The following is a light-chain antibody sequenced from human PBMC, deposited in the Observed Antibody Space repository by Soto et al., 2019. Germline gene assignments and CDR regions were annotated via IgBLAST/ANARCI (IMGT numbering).Light chain of an antibody. CDR3: AAWDDSLNGDV. J-gene: IGLJ1*01. V-gene: IGLV1-44*01. Sequence: QSVLTQPPSASGTPGQRVTMSCSGSSSNIGSNTVNWYQQLPGAAPKLLMFANNQRPSGVPDRISGSKSGTSASLAISGLQSEDEADYYCAAWDDSLNGDVFGTGTKLTVL. CDR2: ANN. CDR1: SSNIGSNT.